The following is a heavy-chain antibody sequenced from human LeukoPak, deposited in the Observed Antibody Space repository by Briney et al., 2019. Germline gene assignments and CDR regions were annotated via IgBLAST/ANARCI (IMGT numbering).Heavy chain of an antibody. J-gene: IGHJ4*02. CDR2: MTPSNGNA. V-gene: IGHV1-8*02. Sequence: ASVKVSCKAFGYTFTSNYMHWVRQASGQGLEWVGYMTPSNGNAGYAQKLQGRVTLTRDTSISTAYMELSSLNSEDTAIYYCTRGDYWGQGTPVTVSS. CDR1: GYTFTSNY. CDR3: TRGDY.